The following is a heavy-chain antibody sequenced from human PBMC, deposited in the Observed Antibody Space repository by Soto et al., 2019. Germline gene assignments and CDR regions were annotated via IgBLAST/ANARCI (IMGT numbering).Heavy chain of an antibody. Sequence: GESLKISCKGSGYSFTSYWIGWVRQMPGKGLEWMGIIYPGDSDTRYSPSFQGQVTISADKSISTAYLQWSSLKASDTAMYYCASTSVNTTYYYYGMDVWGQGTTVTVSS. J-gene: IGHJ6*02. CDR3: ASTSVNTTYYYYGMDV. V-gene: IGHV5-51*01. CDR2: IYPGDSDT. CDR1: GYSFTSYW. D-gene: IGHD1-1*01.